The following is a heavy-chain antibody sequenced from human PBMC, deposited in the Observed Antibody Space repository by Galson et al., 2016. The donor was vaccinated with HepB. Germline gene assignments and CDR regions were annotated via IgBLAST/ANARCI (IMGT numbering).Heavy chain of an antibody. CDR2: IYHSGGT. D-gene: IGHD6-13*01. CDR1: NGSIISSNW. CDR3: AALVSSWSQLDY. V-gene: IGHV4-4*02. Sequence: ETLSLTCAVSNGSIISSNWWNWVRQPPGKGLEWIGEIYHSGGTNYNPSLTSRVTISIDKSRNQFSLRLTSVTAADTAVYYCAALVSSWSQLDYWGQGMLVTVSS. J-gene: IGHJ4*02.